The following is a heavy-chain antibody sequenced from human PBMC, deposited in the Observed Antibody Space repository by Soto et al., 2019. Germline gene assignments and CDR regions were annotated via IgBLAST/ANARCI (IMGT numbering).Heavy chain of an antibody. D-gene: IGHD4-4*01. V-gene: IGHV1-18*01. J-gene: IGHJ5*02. CDR1: GYTFVSYV. CDR2: VSAYNGNT. CDR3: ARGSDTVTTDWFDP. Sequence: QVQLVQSGAEVKKAGASVKVSCKASGYTFVSYVISWVRQAPGQGLEWMGWVSAYNGNTNYAQNHQGRVTMTTDTATSTSYMELRSLRSEDTAGYSWARGSDTVTTDWFDPWGQGTLVTVSS.